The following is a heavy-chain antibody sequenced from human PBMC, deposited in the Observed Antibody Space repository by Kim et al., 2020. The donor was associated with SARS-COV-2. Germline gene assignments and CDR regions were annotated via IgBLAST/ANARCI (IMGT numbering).Heavy chain of an antibody. CDR3: AREIVAGTGVDYYGMDV. D-gene: IGHD6-19*01. V-gene: IGHV3-33*01. Sequence: GGSLRLSCAASGFTFSSYGMHWVRQAPGKGLEWVAVIWYDGSNKYYADSVKGRFTISRDNSKNTLYLQMNSLRAEDTAVYYCAREIVAGTGVDYYGMDVWGQGTTVTVSS. CDR2: IWYDGSNK. CDR1: GFTFSSYG. J-gene: IGHJ6*02.